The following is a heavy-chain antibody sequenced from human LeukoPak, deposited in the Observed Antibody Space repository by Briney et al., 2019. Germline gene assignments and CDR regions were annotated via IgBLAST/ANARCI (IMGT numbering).Heavy chain of an antibody. CDR3: ARKGQDVVPAAYYYYYYYMDV. CDR1: GYTFTSYD. J-gene: IGHJ6*03. Sequence: GASVKVSCKASGYTFTSYDINWVRQATGQGLEWMGWMNPNSGNTGYAQKFQGRVTMTRNTSISTAYMELSSLRSDDTAVYYCARKGQDVVPAAYYYYYYYMDVWGKGTTVTVSS. D-gene: IGHD2-2*01. CDR2: MNPNSGNT. V-gene: IGHV1-8*01.